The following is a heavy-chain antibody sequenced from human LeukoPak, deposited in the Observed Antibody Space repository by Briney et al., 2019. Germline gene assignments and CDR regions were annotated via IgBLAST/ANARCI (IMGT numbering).Heavy chain of an antibody. D-gene: IGHD3-22*01. CDR1: GFSISSGYY. CDR3: ARLTYSFTGSGYHYFDH. V-gene: IGHV4-38-2*01. J-gene: IGHJ4*02. CDR2: VFRDGSA. Sequence: SETLSLTCAVSGFSISSGYYWGWIRPPPGKVLVWIGSVFRDGSAFYNPSLKSRVSLSVDTSTMKFSLRLTSVTAADTAVYYCARLTYSFTGSGYHYFDHWGQGALVSVSS.